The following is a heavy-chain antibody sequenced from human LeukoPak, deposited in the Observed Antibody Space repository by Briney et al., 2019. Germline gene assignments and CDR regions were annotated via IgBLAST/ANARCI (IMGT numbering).Heavy chain of an antibody. V-gene: IGHV1-69*13. CDR2: IIPIFRTA. CDR3: AKDIAAYSNSWSPYWYFDL. CDR1: GGTFSNYA. Sequence: SVKVSRKASGGTFSNYAISWVRQAPGQGLEWMGGIIPIFRTANYAQQFQDRVTITADESTSTAYMELSSLRSEDTAVYYCAKDIAAYSNSWSPYWYFDLWGRGTLVTVSS. D-gene: IGHD6-13*01. J-gene: IGHJ2*01.